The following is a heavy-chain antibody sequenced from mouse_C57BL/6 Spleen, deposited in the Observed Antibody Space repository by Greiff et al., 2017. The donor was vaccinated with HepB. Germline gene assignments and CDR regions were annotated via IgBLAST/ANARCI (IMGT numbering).Heavy chain of an antibody. CDR3: ARGGYPHYYAMDY. Sequence: VQLKQSGPELVKPGASVKMSCKASGYTFTDYNMHWVKQSHGKSLEWIGYINPNNGGTSYNQKFKGKATLTVNKSSSTAYMELRSLTSEDSAVYYCARGGYPHYYAMDYWGQGTSVTVSS. D-gene: IGHD2-2*01. J-gene: IGHJ4*01. V-gene: IGHV1-22*01. CDR1: GYTFTDYN. CDR2: INPNNGGT.